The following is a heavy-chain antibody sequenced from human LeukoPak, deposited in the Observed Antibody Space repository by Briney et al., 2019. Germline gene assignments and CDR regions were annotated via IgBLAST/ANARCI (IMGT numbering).Heavy chain of an antibody. CDR2: ISWDGGST. D-gene: IGHD2-15*01. Sequence: GGSLRLSCAASGFTFDDYSMHWVRQAPGKGLEWVSLISWDGGSTYYADSVKGRFTISRDNSKNSLYLQMNSLRTEDTALYYCAKDLEAATPYSFDYWGQGTLVTVSS. CDR3: AKDLEAATPYSFDY. J-gene: IGHJ4*02. CDR1: GFTFDDYS. V-gene: IGHV3-43*01.